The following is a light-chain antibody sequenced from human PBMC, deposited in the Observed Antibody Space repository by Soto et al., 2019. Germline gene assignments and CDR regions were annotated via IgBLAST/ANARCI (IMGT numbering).Light chain of an antibody. CDR1: QGISSY. V-gene: IGKV1-9*01. J-gene: IGKJ5*01. CDR3: QQLNSYPIT. Sequence: IQLTQSPSSLSASVGDRVTITCRASQGISSYLAWYQQKPGKAPKLLIYAASTLQSGVPSRFSGSGSGTDFTLTISCLQPEDFATYYCQQLNSYPITFGQGTRLEI. CDR2: AAS.